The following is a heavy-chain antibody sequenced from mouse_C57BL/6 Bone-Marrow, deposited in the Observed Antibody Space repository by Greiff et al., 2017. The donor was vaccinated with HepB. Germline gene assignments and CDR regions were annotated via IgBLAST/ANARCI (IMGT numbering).Heavy chain of an antibody. J-gene: IGHJ2*01. D-gene: IGHD1-1*01. V-gene: IGHV1-72*01. CDR3: AREDYYGRGGYFDY. CDR1: GYTFTSYW. CDR2: IDPNSGGT. Sequence: VQLQQSGAELVKPGASVKLSCKASGYTFTSYWMHWVKQRPGRGLEWMGRIDPNSGGTKYNEKFKSKATLTVDKPSSTAYMQLSSLTSEDSAVYYCAREDYYGRGGYFDYWGQGTTLTVSS.